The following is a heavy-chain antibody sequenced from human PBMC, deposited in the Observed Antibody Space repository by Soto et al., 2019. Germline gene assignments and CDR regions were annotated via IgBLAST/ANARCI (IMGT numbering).Heavy chain of an antibody. D-gene: IGHD6-19*01. Sequence: QMQLQESGPGLVKPSETLSLTCTVSGGSVSSGSYYWSWIRHPPGKGLACIGYISYIGSTNYNPSLKSRVTISVDTSKNQFSLKLTSVTAADTALYYCARMRIAVLQNPYYYYGMDVWGQGTTVTVSS. V-gene: IGHV4-61*01. CDR3: ARMRIAVLQNPYYYYGMDV. J-gene: IGHJ6*02. CDR1: GGSVSSGSYY. CDR2: ISYIGST.